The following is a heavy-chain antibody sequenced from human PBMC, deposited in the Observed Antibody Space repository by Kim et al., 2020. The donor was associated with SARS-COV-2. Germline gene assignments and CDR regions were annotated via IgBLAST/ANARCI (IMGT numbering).Heavy chain of an antibody. CDR3: AEGESNNWSFIDY. J-gene: IGHJ4*02. CDR2: VSGSGGST. D-gene: IGHD1-1*01. V-gene: IGHV3-23*01. CDR1: GFTFSSYA. Sequence: GGSLRLSCAASGFTFSSYAMSWVRQAPGKGPEWVSLVSGSGGSTYHADSVKGRFAISRDNSKKTLYLQMNSLRAEDTALYYCAEGESNNWSFIDYWGQGTLVTVSS.